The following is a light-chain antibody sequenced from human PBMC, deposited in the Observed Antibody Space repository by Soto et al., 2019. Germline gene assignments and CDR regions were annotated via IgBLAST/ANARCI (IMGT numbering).Light chain of an antibody. Sequence: DIQMTQSPSSLSASVGDRVTITCRASQSISSFLNWYQQKPGKAPRLLIYAASSLQSGVPSRFSASGSGTDFTLTISSLQPEDFATYYCQQSYSTPETFCQGTKVEIK. CDR2: AAS. CDR1: QSISSF. CDR3: QQSYSTPET. V-gene: IGKV1-39*01. J-gene: IGKJ1*01.